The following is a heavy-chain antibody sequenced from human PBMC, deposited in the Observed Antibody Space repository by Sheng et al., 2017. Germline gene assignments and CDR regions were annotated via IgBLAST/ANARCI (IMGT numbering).Heavy chain of an antibody. J-gene: IGHJ4*02. CDR3: ARGQNYYDSSGYEYYFDY. Sequence: QVQLQQWGAGLLKPSETLSLTCAVYGGSFSGYYWSWIRQPPGKGLEWIGEINHSGSTNYNPSLKSRVTISVDTSKNQFSLKLSSVTAADTAVYYCARGQNYYDSSGYEYYFDYWGQGTLVTVSS. V-gene: IGHV4-34*01. CDR1: GGSFSGYY. CDR2: INHSGST. D-gene: IGHD3-22*01.